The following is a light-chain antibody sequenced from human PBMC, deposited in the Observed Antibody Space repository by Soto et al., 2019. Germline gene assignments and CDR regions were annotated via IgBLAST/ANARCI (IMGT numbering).Light chain of an antibody. CDR1: QSVRSF. CDR2: DTS. Sequence: EIVLTQSPATLSLSPGERATLSCRASQSVRSFLAWYRQKPGQAPRLLIYDTSNRATDIPARFSGSGSGTDFTLTISSLEPEDFAVYYCQQRSNRLLTFGGGTKVEIK. J-gene: IGKJ4*01. V-gene: IGKV3-11*01. CDR3: QQRSNRLLT.